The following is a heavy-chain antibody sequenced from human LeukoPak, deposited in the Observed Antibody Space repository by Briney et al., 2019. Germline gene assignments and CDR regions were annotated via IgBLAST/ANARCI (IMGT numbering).Heavy chain of an antibody. V-gene: IGHV4-59*01. D-gene: IGHD3-10*01. CDR2: VYYSGST. CDR3: ARGGLVGTMLRGINWFDP. CDR1: GVPISNYY. J-gene: IGHJ5*02. Sequence: SETLSLTCTVSGVPISNYYWHWIRQSPGKGLEWIGYVYYSGSTDYNPSLKSRVSISVDTSKNQFFLELSSVTAADTAIYYCARGGLVGTMLRGINWFDPWGQGSLVAVSS.